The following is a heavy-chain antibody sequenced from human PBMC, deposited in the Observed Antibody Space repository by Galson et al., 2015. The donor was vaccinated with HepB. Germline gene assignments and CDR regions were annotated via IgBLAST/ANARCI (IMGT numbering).Heavy chain of an antibody. D-gene: IGHD6-19*01. V-gene: IGHV3-48*01. CDR1: GFTFSSYS. Sequence: SLRLSCAASGFTFSSYSMNWVRQAPGKGLEWVSYISSSSSTIYYADSVKGRFTISRDNAKNSLYLQMNSLRAEDTAVYYCGRDIGQQWLSQKTLYYYYGMDVWGQGTTVTVSS. CDR2: ISSSSSTI. CDR3: GRDIGQQWLSQKTLYYYYGMDV. J-gene: IGHJ6*02.